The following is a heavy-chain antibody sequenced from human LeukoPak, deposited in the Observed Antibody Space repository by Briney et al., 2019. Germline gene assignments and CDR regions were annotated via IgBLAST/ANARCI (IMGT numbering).Heavy chain of an antibody. D-gene: IGHD5-18*01. Sequence: ASVKVSCKASGYTFTGYYMHWVRQAPGQGREWMGRINPSSGGTNYAQKFQGRVTMTRDTSISTAYMELSRLRSDDTAVYYCARDRQLWLQSDYWGQGTLVTVSS. V-gene: IGHV1-2*06. J-gene: IGHJ4*02. CDR1: GYTFTGYY. CDR3: ARDRQLWLQSDY. CDR2: INPSSGGT.